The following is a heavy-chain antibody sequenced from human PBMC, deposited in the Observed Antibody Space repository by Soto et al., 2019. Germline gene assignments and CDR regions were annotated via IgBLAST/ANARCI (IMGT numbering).Heavy chain of an antibody. V-gene: IGHV3-21*01. CDR1: GFTFSSYM. Sequence: EVQLVESGGGLVKTGGSLRLSCAASGFTFSSYMMTWVRQGPGKGLEWVCTISSGSDYTYYADSVKGRFTISRDNAKNSLYLQMNSLRAEDTAVYYCASPPLRMGLDAFDIWGQGTMVTVSS. CDR3: ASPPLRMGLDAFDI. J-gene: IGHJ3*02. CDR2: ISSGSDYT. D-gene: IGHD1-26*01.